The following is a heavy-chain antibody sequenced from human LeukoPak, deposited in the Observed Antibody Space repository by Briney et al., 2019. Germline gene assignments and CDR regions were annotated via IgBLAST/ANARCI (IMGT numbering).Heavy chain of an antibody. V-gene: IGHV4-59*11. CDR2: MYYSGNS. J-gene: IGHJ2*01. CDR3: ARETVYDILTGYYRHWYFDL. D-gene: IGHD3-9*01. CDR1: GASIRSHY. Sequence: SETLSLTCTVSGASIRSHYWSWIRQPPGKGLEWIGYMYYSGNSNYNPALKSRVTISVDTSKNQFSLKLSSVTAADTAVYYCARETVYDILTGYYRHWYFDLWGRGTLVTVSS.